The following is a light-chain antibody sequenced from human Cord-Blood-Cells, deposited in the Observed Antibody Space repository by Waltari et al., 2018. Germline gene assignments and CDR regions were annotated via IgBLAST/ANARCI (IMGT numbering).Light chain of an antibody. CDR2: DVS. CDR1: SSDVGGYNY. V-gene: IGLV2-14*03. CDR3: SSYTSSSTPYV. J-gene: IGLJ1*01. Sequence: QSALTQPASVSGSPGPSITISCTGTSSDVGGYNYVSWYQHHPGKAPKLMIYDVSKRPSGVSNRFSGAKSGNTASLTSSGLQAEDEADYYCSSYTSSSTPYVCGTGTKVTVL.